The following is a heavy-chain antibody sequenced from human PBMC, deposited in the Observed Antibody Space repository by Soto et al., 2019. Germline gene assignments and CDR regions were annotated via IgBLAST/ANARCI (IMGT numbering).Heavy chain of an antibody. CDR3: ARDWDLYCSSTSCYASHYYYGMDV. CDR1: GGTFSSYA. D-gene: IGHD2-2*01. V-gene: IGHV1-69*13. CDR2: IIPIFGTA. J-gene: IGHJ6*02. Sequence: ASVKVSCKASGGTFSSYAISWVRQAPGQGLEWMGGIIPIFGTANYAQKFQGRVTITADESTSTAYMELSSLRSEDTAVYYCARDWDLYCSSTSCYASHYYYGMDVWGQGTTVTVSS.